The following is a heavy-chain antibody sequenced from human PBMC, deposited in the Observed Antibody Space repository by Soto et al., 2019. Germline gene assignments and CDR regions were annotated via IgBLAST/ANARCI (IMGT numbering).Heavy chain of an antibody. J-gene: IGHJ6*03. D-gene: IGHD3-3*01. Sequence: SETLSLTCTVSGGSISSGGYYWSWIRQHPGKGLERIGYIYYSGSTNYNPSLKSRVTISVDTSKNQFSLKLSSVTAADTAVYYCARGYYDFWSGYWDGYYYYYYMDVWGKGTTVTVSS. CDR1: GGSISSGGYY. CDR3: ARGYYDFWSGYWDGYYYYYYMDV. CDR2: IYYSGST. V-gene: IGHV4-61*08.